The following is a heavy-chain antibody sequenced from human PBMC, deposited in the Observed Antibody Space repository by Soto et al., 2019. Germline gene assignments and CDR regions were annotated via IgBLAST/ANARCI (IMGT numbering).Heavy chain of an antibody. J-gene: IGHJ4*02. CDR2: IHPGDSDT. D-gene: IGHD3-10*01. V-gene: IGHV5-51*01. CDR1: GYSFNTYW. Sequence: GESLKISCKGSGYSFNTYWIGWVRHMPGRGLEWMGIIHPGDSDTRYSPSFQGQVTISADKSISTAYLQWSSLKASDTAMYYCARPPYGSGSPFDYWGQGTLVTVSS. CDR3: ARPPYGSGSPFDY.